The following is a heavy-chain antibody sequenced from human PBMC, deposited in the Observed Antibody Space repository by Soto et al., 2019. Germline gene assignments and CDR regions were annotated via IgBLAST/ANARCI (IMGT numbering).Heavy chain of an antibody. CDR3: ARVRRSSGYYYGY. Sequence: PGGSLRLSCAASGFTFSSYGMHWVRQAPGKGLEWVAVIWYDGSNKYYADSVKGRFTISRDNSKNTLYLQMNSLRSEDTAVYYCARVRRSSGYYYGYWGQGTPVTVSS. V-gene: IGHV3-33*01. CDR2: IWYDGSNK. CDR1: GFTFSSYG. J-gene: IGHJ4*02. D-gene: IGHD3-22*01.